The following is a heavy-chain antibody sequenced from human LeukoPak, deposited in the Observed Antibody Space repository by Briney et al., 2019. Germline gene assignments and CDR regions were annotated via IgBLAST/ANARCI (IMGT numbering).Heavy chain of an antibody. V-gene: IGHV1-8*01. CDR3: ARGAAGSSSFDY. CDR1: GYTFTSYD. Sequence: ASVKVSCTASGYTFTSYDINWVRQATGQGLEWMGWMNPNSGNTGYAQKFQGRVTMTRNTSISTAYMELSSLRSEDTAVYYCARGAAGSSSFDYWGQGTLVTVSS. CDR2: MNPNSGNT. J-gene: IGHJ4*02. D-gene: IGHD6-6*01.